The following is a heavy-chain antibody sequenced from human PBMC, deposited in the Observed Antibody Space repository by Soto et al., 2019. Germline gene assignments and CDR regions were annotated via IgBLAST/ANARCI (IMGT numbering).Heavy chain of an antibody. V-gene: IGHV1-69*01. D-gene: IGHD3-10*01. J-gene: IGHJ5*02. Sequence: QVQLVQSGAEVKKPGSSVKVSCKASGGTFSSYAISWVRQAPGQGLEWMGGIIPIFGTANYAQKFQGRVMITADESTSTAYMELSSLRSEDTAVYYCARDEYYGSGSYYNWFDPWGQGTLVTVSS. CDR1: GGTFSSYA. CDR3: ARDEYYGSGSYYNWFDP. CDR2: IIPIFGTA.